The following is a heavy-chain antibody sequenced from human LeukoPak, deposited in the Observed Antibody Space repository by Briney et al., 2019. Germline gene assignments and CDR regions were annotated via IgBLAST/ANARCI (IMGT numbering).Heavy chain of an antibody. D-gene: IGHD6-19*01. CDR2: ISSISGDI. Sequence: PGGSLRLSCVVSGFTFSSYSMTWVRQAPGKGLEWVSSISSISGDIFYADSVQGRFTISRDNAKNSLYLQMNSLRAEDTAVYYCARASYSSGWSFDYWGQGTLVTVSS. V-gene: IGHV3-21*01. CDR1: GFTFSSYS. CDR3: ARASYSSGWSFDY. J-gene: IGHJ4*02.